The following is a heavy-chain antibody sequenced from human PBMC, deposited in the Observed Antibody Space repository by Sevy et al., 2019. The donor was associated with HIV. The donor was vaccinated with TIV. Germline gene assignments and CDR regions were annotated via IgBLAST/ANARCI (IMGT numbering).Heavy chain of an antibody. CDR1: GFTVSSYG. CDR2: IYYDGVNK. D-gene: IGHD3-22*01. J-gene: IGHJ3*02. CDR3: AKGYYYDSSGYWKDAFDI. V-gene: IGHV3-33*06. Sequence: GGSLRLSCAASGFTVSSYGMHWVRQAPGKGLEWVAVIYYDGVNKFYADSVKGRFTISRDNSKNTLYLQMNGLRAEDTAVYYCAKGYYYDSSGYWKDAFDIWGPGTMVTVSS.